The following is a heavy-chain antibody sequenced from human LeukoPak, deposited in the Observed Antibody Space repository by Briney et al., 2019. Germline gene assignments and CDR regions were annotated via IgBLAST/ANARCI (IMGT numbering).Heavy chain of an antibody. V-gene: IGHV4-59*01. J-gene: IGHJ6*03. D-gene: IGHD3-10*01. Sequence: SETLSLTCTVSGGSISSYYWSWIRQPAGKGLEWIGYIYYSGSTNYNPSLKSRVTISVDTSKNQFSLKLSSVTAADTAVYYCARESVTMVRGVPTTRNYYYMDVWGKGTTVTVSS. CDR1: GGSISSYY. CDR3: ARESVTMVRGVPTTRNYYYMDV. CDR2: IYYSGST.